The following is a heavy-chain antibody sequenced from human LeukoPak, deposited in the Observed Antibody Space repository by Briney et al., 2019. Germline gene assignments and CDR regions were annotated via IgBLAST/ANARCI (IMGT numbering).Heavy chain of an antibody. CDR3: ARLVLFRDPNWFDP. Sequence: SETLSLTCTVSGYSISSGYYWGWIRQPPGKGLEWIGSIYNSGSTYYNPSLKSRVTISVDTSKNQFSLKLSSVTAADTAVYYCARLVLFRDPNWFDPWGQGTLVTVSS. CDR2: IYNSGST. CDR1: GYSISSGYY. D-gene: IGHD3-10*02. J-gene: IGHJ5*02. V-gene: IGHV4-38-2*02.